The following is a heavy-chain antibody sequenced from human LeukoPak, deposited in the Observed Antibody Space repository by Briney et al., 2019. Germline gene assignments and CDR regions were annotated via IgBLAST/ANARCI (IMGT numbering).Heavy chain of an antibody. V-gene: IGHV1-46*01. CDR2: INPSGGST. J-gene: IGHJ5*02. D-gene: IGHD3-10*01. Sequence: ASVKVSCKASGYTFTSYYMHWVRQAPGQGLEWMGIINPSGGSTSYAQKFQGRVTMTRDTSTGTVYMELSSLRSEDTAVYYCARGPRSRGEYYYGSKNWFDPWGQGTLVTVSS. CDR3: ARGPRSRGEYYYGSKNWFDP. CDR1: GYTFTSYY.